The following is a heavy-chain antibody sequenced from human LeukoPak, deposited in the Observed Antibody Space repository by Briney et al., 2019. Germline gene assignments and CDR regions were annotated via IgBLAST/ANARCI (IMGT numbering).Heavy chain of an antibody. D-gene: IGHD1-1*01. V-gene: IGHV4-59*08. CDR2: IYYSGST. CDR1: GGSISSYY. CDR3: ASELERRGMAFDI. J-gene: IGHJ3*02. Sequence: PSETLSLTCTVSGGSISSYYWSWIRQPPGKGLEWIGYIYYSGSTNYNPSLKSRVTISVDTSKNQFSLKLSSVTAADTAVYYCASELERRGMAFDIWGQGTMVTVSS.